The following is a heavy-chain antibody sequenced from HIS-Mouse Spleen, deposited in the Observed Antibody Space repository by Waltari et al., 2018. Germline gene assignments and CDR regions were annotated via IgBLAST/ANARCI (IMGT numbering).Heavy chain of an antibody. V-gene: IGHV1-8*01. Sequence: QVQLVQSGAEVKKPGASVKVSCKASGYTFPSYDINWVLQAPGQGLEWMGWMNPTSGNTGYAQKFQGRVTMTRNTSISTAYMELSSLRSEDTAVYYCARGSSSGSYWYYYYGMDVWGQGTTVTVSS. D-gene: IGHD1-26*01. J-gene: IGHJ6*02. CDR2: MNPTSGNT. CDR1: GYTFPSYD. CDR3: ARGSSSGSYWYYYYGMDV.